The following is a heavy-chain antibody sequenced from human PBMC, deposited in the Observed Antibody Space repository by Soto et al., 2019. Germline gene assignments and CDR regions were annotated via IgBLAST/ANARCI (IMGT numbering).Heavy chain of an antibody. Sequence: LRLSCAASGFTFTSYTMNWVRQAPGKGLEWVSSISSSSDYIYYADSMKGRVTISRDNAKNSLFLDMNSLTGEDTAVYYCARARVYATGPLDFWGQGTLVTAPQ. CDR3: ARARVYATGPLDF. V-gene: IGHV3-21*06. CDR2: ISSSSDYI. CDR1: GFTFTSYT. D-gene: IGHD6-13*01. J-gene: IGHJ4*02.